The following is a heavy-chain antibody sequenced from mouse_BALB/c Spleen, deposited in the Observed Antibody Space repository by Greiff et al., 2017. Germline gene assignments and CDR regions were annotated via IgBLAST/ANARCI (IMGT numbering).Heavy chain of an antibody. CDR1: GFTFSSYA. Sequence: EVNVVESGGGLVKPGGSLKLSCAASGFTFSSYAMSWVRQTPEKRLEWVASISSGGSTYYPDSVKGRFTISRDNARNILYLQMSSLRSEDTAMYYCARGGLYYFDYWGQGTTLTVSS. V-gene: IGHV5-6-5*01. J-gene: IGHJ2*01. CDR3: ARGGLYYFDY. CDR2: ISSGGST.